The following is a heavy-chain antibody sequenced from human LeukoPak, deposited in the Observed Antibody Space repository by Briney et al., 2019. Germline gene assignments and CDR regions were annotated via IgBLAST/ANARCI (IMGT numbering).Heavy chain of an antibody. Sequence: PSETLSLTCAVYGGSFSGYYWSWIRQPPGKGLECIGEINHSGSTNYNPSLKTRVTISVDTSKNQCSLKLSSVTAADTAVYYCARGRGHYYGSGLYFDYWGQGTLVSVSS. V-gene: IGHV4-34*01. CDR1: GGSFSGYY. CDR2: INHSGST. CDR3: ARGRGHYYGSGLYFDY. D-gene: IGHD3-10*01. J-gene: IGHJ4*02.